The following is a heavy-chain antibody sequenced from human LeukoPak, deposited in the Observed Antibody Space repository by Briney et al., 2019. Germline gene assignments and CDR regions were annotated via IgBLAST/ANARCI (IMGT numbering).Heavy chain of an antibody. J-gene: IGHJ6*02. Sequence: GGSLRLSCAASGFTFSIYSMNWVRQAPGKGLEWVSHISSSSTIYYADSVKGRFTISRDNAKNSLYLQMNSLRAEDTAVYYCARDTRRSRVAASDYYYGMDVWGQGTTVTVSS. V-gene: IGHV3-48*01. D-gene: IGHD5-12*01. CDR2: ISSSSTI. CDR3: ARDTRRSRVAASDYYYGMDV. CDR1: GFTFSIYS.